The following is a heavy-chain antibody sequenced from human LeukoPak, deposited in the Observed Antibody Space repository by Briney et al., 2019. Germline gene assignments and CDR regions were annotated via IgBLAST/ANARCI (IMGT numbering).Heavy chain of an antibody. Sequence: GGSLRLSCAASGFIFSNYNMNWVRQAPGKGLEWVSSISSGGGYIYYADSMKGRFTISRDNAKNSLYLQMNSLRAEDTAVYFCARDYSNGWYYFDYWGQGTLVTVSS. D-gene: IGHD6-19*01. CDR2: ISSGGGYI. CDR1: GFIFSNYN. CDR3: ARDYSNGWYYFDY. V-gene: IGHV3-21*01. J-gene: IGHJ4*02.